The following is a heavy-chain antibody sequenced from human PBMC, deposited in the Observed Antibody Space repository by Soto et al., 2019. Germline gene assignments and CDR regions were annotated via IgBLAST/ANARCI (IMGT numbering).Heavy chain of an antibody. Sequence: ASVKVSCKASGYTLTSYAMHWVRQAPGQRLEWMGWINAGNGNTKYSQKFQGRVTITRDTSASTAYMELSSLRSEDTAVYYCARLYCSSTSCYPGDYWGQGTLVTVSS. CDR3: ARLYCSSTSCYPGDY. V-gene: IGHV1-3*01. D-gene: IGHD2-2*01. CDR2: INAGNGNT. CDR1: GYTLTSYA. J-gene: IGHJ4*02.